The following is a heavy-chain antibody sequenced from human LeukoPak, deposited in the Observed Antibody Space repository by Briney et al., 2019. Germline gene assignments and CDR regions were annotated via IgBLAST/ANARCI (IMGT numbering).Heavy chain of an antibody. CDR3: ARKDDYGDYTDY. D-gene: IGHD4-17*01. V-gene: IGHV3-11*04. CDR1: GFTVSSNY. Sequence: PGGSLRLSCAASGFTVSSNYMSWIRQAPGKGLEWVSYISSSGSTIYYADSVKGRFTISRDNAKNSLYLQMNSLRAEDTAVYYCARKDDYGDYTDYWGQGTLVTVSS. CDR2: ISSSGSTI. J-gene: IGHJ4*02.